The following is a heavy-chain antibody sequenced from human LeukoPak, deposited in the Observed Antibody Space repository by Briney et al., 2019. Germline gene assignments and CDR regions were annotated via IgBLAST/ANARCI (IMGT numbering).Heavy chain of an antibody. V-gene: IGHV1-2*02. CDR3: ARDRCGYALGCRGRDY. CDR1: EYTFTAHY. Sequence: ASVKVSCKASEYTFTAHYIHWVRQAPGQGLEWMGWIDPNNGRTNYAQKFQGRVTMTRDTSISTAYMDLSGLTSDDTAVYYCARDRCGYALGCRGRDYWGQGTQVTVSS. CDR2: IDPNNGRT. D-gene: IGHD5-18*01. J-gene: IGHJ4*02.